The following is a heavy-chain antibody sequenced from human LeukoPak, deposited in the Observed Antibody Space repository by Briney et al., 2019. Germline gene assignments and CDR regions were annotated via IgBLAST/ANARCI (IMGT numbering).Heavy chain of an antibody. CDR3: ARDGSGYSSSWYYFDY. V-gene: IGHV1-2*02. CDR1: GYTFTGYY. J-gene: IGHJ4*02. CDR2: INPNSGGT. D-gene: IGHD6-13*01. Sequence: GASVTVSCKASGYTFTGYYMHWVRQAPGQGLEWMGWINPNSGGTNYAQKFQGRVTMTRDTSISTAYMELSRLRSDDTAVYYCARDGSGYSSSWYYFDYWGQGTLVTVSS.